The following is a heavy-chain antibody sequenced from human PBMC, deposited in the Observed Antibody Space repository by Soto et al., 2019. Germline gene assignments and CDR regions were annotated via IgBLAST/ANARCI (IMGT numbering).Heavy chain of an antibody. J-gene: IGHJ4*02. V-gene: IGHV3-21*01. CDR1: GFTFSSYS. Sequence: GGSLRLSCAASGFTFSSYSMNWVHQAPGKGLEWVSSISSSSSYIYYADSVKGRFTISRDNAKNSLYLQMNSLRAEDTAVYYCARDTINMVRGVIVYWGQGTLVTVSS. D-gene: IGHD3-10*01. CDR2: ISSSSSYI. CDR3: ARDTINMVRGVIVY.